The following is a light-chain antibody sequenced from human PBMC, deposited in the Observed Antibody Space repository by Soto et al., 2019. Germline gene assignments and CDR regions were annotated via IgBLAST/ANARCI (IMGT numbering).Light chain of an antibody. Sequence: DIQMTQSPSSVSASVGDRVTITFRASQGISSYLAWYQQKPGEAPKLLIYPASSLRSGVPSRFTGSGSGTDFTLTISSLQPADFASYYCQQANSFPLTFGGGPRWIS. CDR1: QGISSY. CDR2: PAS. J-gene: IGKJ4*01. V-gene: IGKV1-12*01. CDR3: QQANSFPLT.